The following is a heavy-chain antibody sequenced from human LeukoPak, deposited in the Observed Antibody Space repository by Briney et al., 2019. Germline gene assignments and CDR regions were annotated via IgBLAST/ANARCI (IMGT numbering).Heavy chain of an antibody. CDR3: ARVSREDIVVVTATLYYFDY. Sequence: GGSLRLSCAASGFSFSSYGIHWVRQAPGKGLEWVTFIRHDGRNEYYADSVKGRFTISRDNAKNSLYLQMNSLRAEDTAVYYCARVSREDIVVVTATLYYFDYWGQGTLVTVSS. J-gene: IGHJ4*02. CDR1: GFSFSSYG. D-gene: IGHD2-21*02. CDR2: IRHDGRNE. V-gene: IGHV3-30*02.